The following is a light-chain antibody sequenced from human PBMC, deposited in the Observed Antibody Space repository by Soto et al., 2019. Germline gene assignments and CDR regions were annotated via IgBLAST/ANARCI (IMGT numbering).Light chain of an antibody. V-gene: IGKV1-39*01. J-gene: IGKJ1*01. CDR3: QQSYSTPPGT. CDR1: QSISSY. CDR2: AAS. Sequence: DVQMTQYPSTLSASVGDRVTITCRASQSISSYLNWYQQKPGKAPKLLIYAASSLQSGVPSRFSGSGSGTDFTLTISSLQPEDFATYYCQQSYSTPPGTFGQGTKV.